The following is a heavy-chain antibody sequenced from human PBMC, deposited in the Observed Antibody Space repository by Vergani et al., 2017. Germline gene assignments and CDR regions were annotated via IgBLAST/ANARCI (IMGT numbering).Heavy chain of an antibody. Sequence: QVQLVESGGGVVQPGRSLRLSCAASGFTFSSYAMHWVRQAPGKGLEWVAVISYDGSNKYYADSVKGRFTISRDNSKNTLYLQMNSLRAEDTAVYYCARDPVYCSTTICYTFFSSDFDYWDQGTLVTVSS. CDR1: GFTFSSYA. CDR2: ISYDGSNK. CDR3: ARDPVYCSTTICYTFFSSDFDY. J-gene: IGHJ4*02. V-gene: IGHV3-30-3*01. D-gene: IGHD2-2*02.